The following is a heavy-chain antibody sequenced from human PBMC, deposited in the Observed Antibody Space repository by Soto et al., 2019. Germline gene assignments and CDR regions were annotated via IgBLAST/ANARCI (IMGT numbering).Heavy chain of an antibody. V-gene: IGHV3-30*04. J-gene: IGHJ4*02. Sequence: QVQLVESGGGVVQPGRSLRLSCAASGFTFSSYAMHWVRQAPGKGLEWVAVIAYDGRNKYYADSVKGRFTISRDNSKNTLYLQMNSLRIEDTAVYYCARERERVFDYLGQGTLVTVSS. CDR3: ARERERVFDY. CDR1: GFTFSSYA. CDR2: IAYDGRNK. D-gene: IGHD1-1*01.